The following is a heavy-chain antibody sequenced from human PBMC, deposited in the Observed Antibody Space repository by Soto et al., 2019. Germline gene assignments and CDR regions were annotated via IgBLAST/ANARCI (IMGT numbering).Heavy chain of an antibody. V-gene: IGHV4-59*01. CDR1: GGSITSYY. D-gene: IGHD3-22*01. CDR2: IDYSGST. J-gene: IGHJ3*01. CDR3: ARDRYYYDSSGYSTDAFDL. Sequence: SETLSLTCTVSGGSITSYYWSWIRQSPGKGLEWIGYIDYSGSTDYNPSLKSRVTISRDTSKDQFSLKLSSVTAADTAVYFCARDRYYYDSSGYSTDAFDLWGQGTMVTVSS.